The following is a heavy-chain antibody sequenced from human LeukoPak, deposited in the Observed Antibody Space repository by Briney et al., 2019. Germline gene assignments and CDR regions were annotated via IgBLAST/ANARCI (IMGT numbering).Heavy chain of an antibody. D-gene: IGHD3-10*01. V-gene: IGHV1-18*04. J-gene: IGHJ6*04. CDR1: GYTFTSYG. CDR2: ISAYNGNT. CDR3: ARVVRFGELFNYYGMDV. Sequence: ASVKVSCKASGYTFTSYGISWVRQAPGQGLEWMGWISAYNGNTNYAQKLQGRVTMTTDTSTSTAYMELRSLRSDDTAVYYCARVVRFGELFNYYGMDVWGKGTTVTVSS.